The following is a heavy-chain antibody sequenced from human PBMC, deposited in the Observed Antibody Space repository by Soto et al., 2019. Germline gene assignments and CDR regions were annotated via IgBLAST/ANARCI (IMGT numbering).Heavy chain of an antibody. CDR3: ARGGYRSGYYYL. J-gene: IGHJ4*02. V-gene: IGHV1-69*13. D-gene: IGHD3-22*01. CDR1: GGTFSSYA. CDR2: IIPIFGTA. Sequence: GASVKVSCKTSGGTFSSYAISWVRQAPGQGLELMGGIIPIFGTANYAQKFQGRVTITADESTSTAYMELSSLRSEDTAVYYCARGGYRSGYYYLWGQGTLVTVSS.